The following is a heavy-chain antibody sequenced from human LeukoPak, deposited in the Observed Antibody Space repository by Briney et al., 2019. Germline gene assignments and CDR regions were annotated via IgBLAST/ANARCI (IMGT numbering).Heavy chain of an antibody. CDR1: GFTFSRLW. Sequence: GGSLRLSCAASGFTFSRLWMNWVRQAPGKGLEWVANINPDGSEKYYVDSVEGRFAVSRDNAQNSLYLQMNNLRAEDTAVYYCAKEDSDSSGIDYWGQGTLVTVSS. V-gene: IGHV3-7*01. D-gene: IGHD3-22*01. J-gene: IGHJ4*02. CDR3: AKEDSDSSGIDY. CDR2: INPDGSEK.